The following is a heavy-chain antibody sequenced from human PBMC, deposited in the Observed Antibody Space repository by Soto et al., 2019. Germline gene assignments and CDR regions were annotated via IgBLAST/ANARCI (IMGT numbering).Heavy chain of an antibody. CDR1: EFTFGSYS. CDR2: ISSSSSTI. V-gene: IGHV3-48*04. D-gene: IGHD2-15*01. J-gene: IGHJ6*02. CDR3: PKGSGGSYHYYGMDV. Sequence: PVGPLRVSCAASEFTFGSYSMNWVRQAPVKGLEWVSYISSSSSTIYYADSVKVRFTISRDNAKNSLYLQMNSLRAEDTAVYYCPKGSGGSYHYYGMDVWGQGTTVTVSS.